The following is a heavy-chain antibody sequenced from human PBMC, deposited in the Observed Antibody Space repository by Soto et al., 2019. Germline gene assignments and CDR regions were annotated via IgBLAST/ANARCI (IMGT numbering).Heavy chain of an antibody. Sequence: QVQLQESGPGLVKPSQTLSLTCTVSGSSISSVGYYWSWIRQHPGKGMEWIGYIYYRVSTYYNPSLNSRVTIAVDTSKNQFYLKLSSVTAADTAVYYCARTPLLWGQGTLVTVSS. J-gene: IGHJ4*02. CDR3: ARTPLL. D-gene: IGHD1-26*01. CDR1: GSSISSVGYY. V-gene: IGHV4-31*03. CDR2: IYYRVST.